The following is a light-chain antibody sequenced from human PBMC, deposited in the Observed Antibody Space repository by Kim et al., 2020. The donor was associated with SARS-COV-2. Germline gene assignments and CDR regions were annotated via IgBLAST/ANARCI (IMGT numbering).Light chain of an antibody. CDR2: GGS. CDR3: QQYGSSPYS. V-gene: IGKV3-20*01. Sequence: SPGERATHACRASQSVSSSYLAWYQQKPGQAPRLLIYGGSSRATGIPDRFSGSGSGTDFTLTISRLEPEDFAVYYCQQYGSSPYSFGQGTKLEI. CDR1: QSVSSSY. J-gene: IGKJ2*03.